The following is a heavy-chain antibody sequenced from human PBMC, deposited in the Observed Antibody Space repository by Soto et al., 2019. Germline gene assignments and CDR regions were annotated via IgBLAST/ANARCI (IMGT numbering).Heavy chain of an antibody. J-gene: IGHJ5*02. V-gene: IGHV4-34*01. Sequence: NPSETLSLTCAVYGGSFSGYYWSWIRQPPGKGLEWIGEINHSGSTNYNPSLKSRVTISVDTSKNQFSLKLSSVTAADTAVYYCARRSGYYSLHQMYNWFDPWGQGTLVTVSS. CDR3: ARRSGYYSLHQMYNWFDP. CDR1: GGSFSGYY. D-gene: IGHD3-22*01. CDR2: INHSGST.